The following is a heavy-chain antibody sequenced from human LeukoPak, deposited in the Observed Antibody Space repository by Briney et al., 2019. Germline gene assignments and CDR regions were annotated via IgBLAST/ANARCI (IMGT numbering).Heavy chain of an antibody. CDR2: IYTSGST. D-gene: IGHD2-2*01. CDR1: GGSISSGSYY. CDR3: ARGLPDIVVVPAGPHYFDY. V-gene: IGHV4-61*02. J-gene: IGHJ4*02. Sequence: SQTLSLTCTVSGGSISSGSYYWSWIRQPAGTGLEWIGRIYTSGSTNYNPSLKSRVTISVDTSKNQFSLKLSSVTAADTAVYYCARGLPDIVVVPAGPHYFDYWGQGTLVTVSS.